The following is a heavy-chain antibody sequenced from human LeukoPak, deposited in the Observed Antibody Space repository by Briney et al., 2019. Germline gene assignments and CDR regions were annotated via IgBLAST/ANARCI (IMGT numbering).Heavy chain of an antibody. D-gene: IGHD6-19*01. V-gene: IGHV4-59*08. CDR2: IYYTGST. Sequence: PSETPSLTCIVSGGSIRSYYWSWIRQSPGKGLEWIGHIYYTGSTNYNPSLKSRVTISVDTSKNQFSLRLSSVTAADTAVYYCARHFLPSGWYPIFDSWSQGTLVTVSS. CDR3: ARHFLPSGWYPIFDS. J-gene: IGHJ4*02. CDR1: GGSIRSYY.